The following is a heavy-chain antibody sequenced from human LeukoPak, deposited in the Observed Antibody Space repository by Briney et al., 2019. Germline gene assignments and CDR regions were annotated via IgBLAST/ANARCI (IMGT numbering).Heavy chain of an antibody. J-gene: IGHJ4*02. CDR2: ISSSSSYI. V-gene: IGHV3-21*01. CDR1: GFTFSSYS. D-gene: IGHD4-11*01. CDR3: ARERTDYPDY. Sequence: GGPLRLSCSPSGFTFSSYSMNWVRQAPGKGLEWVSSISSSSSYIYYADSVKGRFTISRDNAKNSLYLQMNSLRAEDTAVYYCARERTDYPDYWGQGTLVTVSS.